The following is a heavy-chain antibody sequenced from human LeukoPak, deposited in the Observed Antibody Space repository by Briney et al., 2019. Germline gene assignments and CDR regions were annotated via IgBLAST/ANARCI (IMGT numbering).Heavy chain of an antibody. V-gene: IGHV4-59*12. J-gene: IGHJ6*02. D-gene: IGHD2-2*01. CDR1: GGSISSYY. CDR3: ARAGYCSSTSCSNYYYYGMDV. CDR2: IYYSGST. Sequence: KPSETLSLTCTVSGGSISSYYWSWIRQPPGKGLEWIGYIYYSGSTNYNPSLKSRVTISVDTSKNQFSLKLSSVTAADTAVYYCARAGYCSSTSCSNYYYYGMDVWGQGTTVTVSS.